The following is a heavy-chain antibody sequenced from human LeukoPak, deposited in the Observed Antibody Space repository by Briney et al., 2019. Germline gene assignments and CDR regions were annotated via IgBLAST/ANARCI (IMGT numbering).Heavy chain of an antibody. CDR3: ARQGYNWNYFSH. CDR2: IYYSGST. Sequence: SETLSLTCTVSGGSISRSSYHWGWIRQPPGKGLEWIGSIYYSGSTYYNPSLKSRVTISIDTSKNQFSLKLSSVTAADTAVYYCARQGYNWNYFSHWGQGTLVTVSS. J-gene: IGHJ4*02. CDR1: GGSISRSSYH. D-gene: IGHD1-7*01. V-gene: IGHV4-39*01.